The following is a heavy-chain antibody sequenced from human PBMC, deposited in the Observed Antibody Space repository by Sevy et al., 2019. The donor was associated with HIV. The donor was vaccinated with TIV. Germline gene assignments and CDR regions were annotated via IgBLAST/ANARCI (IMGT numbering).Heavy chain of an antibody. V-gene: IGHV5-51*01. CDR1: GYIFISYW. CDR3: ARGPLGNPVDWFDS. Sequence: GESLKISCKVSGYIFISYWIAWVRQRPGKGLEWVGTTFPGNSDTRYGPSFKGQVTISPDKSISTTFLQWGSRKASDTAIYYCARGPLGNPVDWFDSWGQGTLVTVSS. D-gene: IGHD4-4*01. J-gene: IGHJ5*01. CDR2: TFPGNSDT.